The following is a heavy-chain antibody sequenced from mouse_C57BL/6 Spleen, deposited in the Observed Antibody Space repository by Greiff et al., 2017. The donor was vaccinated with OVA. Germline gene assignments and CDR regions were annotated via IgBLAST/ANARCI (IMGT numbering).Heavy chain of an antibody. J-gene: IGHJ3*01. V-gene: IGHV1-15*01. Sequence: QVQLQQSGAELVRPGASVTLSCKASGYTFTDYEMHWVKQTPVHGLEWIGAIDPETGGTAYNQKFKGKAILTADKSSSTAYMELRSLTSEDSAVYYCTRKGIYYDYEEFAYWGQGTPVTVSA. CDR3: TRKGIYYDYEEFAY. CDR2: IDPETGGT. CDR1: GYTFTDYE. D-gene: IGHD2-4*01.